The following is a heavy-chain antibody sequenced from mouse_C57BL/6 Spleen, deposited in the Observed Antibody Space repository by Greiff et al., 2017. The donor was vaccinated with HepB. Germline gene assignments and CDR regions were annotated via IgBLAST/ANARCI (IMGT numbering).Heavy chain of an antibody. CDR1: GYTFTSYW. CDR3: ASTYYSNYGYAMDY. V-gene: IGHV1-55*01. D-gene: IGHD2-5*01. Sequence: QVQLKQSGAELVKPGASVKMSCKASGYTFTSYWITWVKQRPGQGLEWIGDIYPGSGSTNYNEKFKSKATLTVDTSSSTAYMQLSSLTSEDSAVYYCASTYYSNYGYAMDYWGQGTSVTVSS. CDR2: IYPGSGST. J-gene: IGHJ4*01.